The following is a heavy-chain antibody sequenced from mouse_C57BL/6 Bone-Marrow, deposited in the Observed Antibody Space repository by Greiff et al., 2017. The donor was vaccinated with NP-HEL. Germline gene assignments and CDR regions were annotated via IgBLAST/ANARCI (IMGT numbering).Heavy chain of an antibody. D-gene: IGHD1-1*01. V-gene: IGHV10-3*01. CDR2: IRSNSSNYAT. CDR1: GFTFNTYA. Sequence: EADGGLVQPKGSLTLSCAASGFTFNTYAMHWVRQAPGKGLEWVARIRSNSSNYATYYADSVKDRFTISRDDSQSMLYLQMNNLKTEDTAMYYCVRDLFIWFAYWGRGTLVTVAA. CDR3: VRDLFIWFAY. J-gene: IGHJ3*01.